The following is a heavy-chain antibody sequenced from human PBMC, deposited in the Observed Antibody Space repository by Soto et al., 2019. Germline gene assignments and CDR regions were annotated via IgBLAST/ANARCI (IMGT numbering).Heavy chain of an antibody. Sequence: ASVKVSCKXSGYTFTSYDINWVRQATGQGLEWMGWMNPNSGNTGYAQKFQGRVTMTRNTSISTAYMELSSLRSEDTAVYYCARGRPRDFWSGYYTNYYYYGMDVWGQGTTVTVS. CDR3: ARGRPRDFWSGYYTNYYYYGMDV. V-gene: IGHV1-8*01. CDR2: MNPNSGNT. J-gene: IGHJ6*02. CDR1: GYTFTSYD. D-gene: IGHD3-3*01.